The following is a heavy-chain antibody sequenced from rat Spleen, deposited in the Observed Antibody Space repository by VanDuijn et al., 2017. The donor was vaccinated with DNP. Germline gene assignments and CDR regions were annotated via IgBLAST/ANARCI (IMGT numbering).Heavy chain of an antibody. CDR1: GFIFSNYW. D-gene: IGHD1-7*01. J-gene: IGHJ4*01. V-gene: IGHV5-31*01. CDR3: TRDEYYGYGDYVMDA. Sequence: EVQLVESGGGPVQPGRSLKLSCVASGFIFSNYWMTWIRQAPGKGLEWVASISNTGDHTYYSDSVKGRFSLSRNNAKSTLYLQMNSLRSEDTATYYCTRDEYYGYGDYVMDAWGQGASVTVSS. CDR2: ISNTGDHT.